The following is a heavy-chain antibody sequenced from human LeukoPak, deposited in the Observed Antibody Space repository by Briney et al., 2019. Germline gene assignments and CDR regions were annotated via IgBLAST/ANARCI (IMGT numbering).Heavy chain of an antibody. J-gene: IGHJ6*02. CDR1: GGSISSYY. V-gene: IGHV3-53*01. Sequence: ETLSLTCTVSGGSISSYYWSWVRQAPGKGLEWVSVIYSGGSTYYADSVKGRFTISRDNSKNTLYLQMNSLRAEDTAVYYCARAAARNYYYYYGMDVWGQRTTVTVSS. CDR2: IYSGGST. CDR3: ARAAARNYYYYYGMDV. D-gene: IGHD2-2*01.